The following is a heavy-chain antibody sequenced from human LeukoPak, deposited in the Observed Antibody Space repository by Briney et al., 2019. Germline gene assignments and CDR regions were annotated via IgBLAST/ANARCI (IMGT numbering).Heavy chain of an antibody. CDR2: ISAYNGNT. J-gene: IGHJ4*02. CDR3: ARGVDDEIVVVPAAMPFGY. V-gene: IGHV1-18*04. Sequence: ASVKVSCKASGYTFTSYGISWVRQAPGQGLEWMGGISAYNGNTNYAQKLQGRVTMTTDTSTSTAYMELRSLRSDDTAVYYCARGVDDEIVVVPAAMPFGYWGQGTLVTVSS. D-gene: IGHD2-2*01. CDR1: GYTFTSYG.